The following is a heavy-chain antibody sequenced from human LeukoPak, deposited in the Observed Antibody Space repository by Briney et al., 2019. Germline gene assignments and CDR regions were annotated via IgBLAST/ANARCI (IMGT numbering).Heavy chain of an antibody. Sequence: GGSLRLSCAASGFTFSSYAMSWARQAPGKGLEWVSYIRKDGSDKYYADSVKGRFTISRDDSKNTVYLQMNSLRGEDTAVHYCAKDSHWSQDYWGQGTLVSVSS. D-gene: IGHD2-8*02. CDR1: GFTFSSYA. V-gene: IGHV3-30*02. J-gene: IGHJ4*02. CDR3: AKDSHWSQDY. CDR2: IRKDGSDK.